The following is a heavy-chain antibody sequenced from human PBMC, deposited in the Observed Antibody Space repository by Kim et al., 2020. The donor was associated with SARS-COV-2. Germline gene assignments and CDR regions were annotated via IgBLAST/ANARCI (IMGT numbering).Heavy chain of an antibody. CDR3: ARDLPDSSGWYGSDY. CDR2: ISYDGSNK. V-gene: IGHV3-30*04. Sequence: GGSLRLSCAASGFTFSSYAMHWVRQAPGKGLEWVAVISYDGSNKYYADSVKGRFTISRDNSKNTLYLQMNSLRAEDTAVYYCARDLPDSSGWYGSDYWGQGTLVTVSS. D-gene: IGHD6-19*01. CDR1: GFTFSSYA. J-gene: IGHJ4*02.